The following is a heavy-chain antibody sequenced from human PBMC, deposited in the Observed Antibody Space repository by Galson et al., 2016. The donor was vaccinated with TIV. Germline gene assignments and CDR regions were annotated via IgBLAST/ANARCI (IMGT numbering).Heavy chain of an antibody. CDR1: GGTFSSYS. CDR3: SIAPGTYNTAWYVY. D-gene: IGHD6-19*01. J-gene: IGHJ4*02. CDR2: IVPILGMT. V-gene: IGHV1-69*02. Sequence: SVKVSCQASGGTFSSYSISWVRQAPGQGLEWMGRIVPILGMTNYAQKFQGRVTITADKSTSTAYMDLSSLRSEDTAMYYCSIAPGTYNTAWYVYWGQGTLVTVSS.